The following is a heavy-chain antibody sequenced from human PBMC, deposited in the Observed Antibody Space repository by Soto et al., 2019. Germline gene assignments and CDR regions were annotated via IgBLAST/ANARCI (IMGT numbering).Heavy chain of an antibody. V-gene: IGHV4-61*01. D-gene: IGHD5-18*01. CDR2: IYYSGST. CDR1: GGSVSSGSYY. CDR3: ARKGMDTAMAPDY. J-gene: IGHJ4*02. Sequence: QVQLQESGPGLVKPSETLFLTCTVSGGSVSSGSYYWSWIRQPPGKGLEWIGYIYYSGSTNYNPSLKSRVTISVDTSKNQFSLKLSSVTAADTAVYYCARKGMDTAMAPDYWGQGTLVTVSS.